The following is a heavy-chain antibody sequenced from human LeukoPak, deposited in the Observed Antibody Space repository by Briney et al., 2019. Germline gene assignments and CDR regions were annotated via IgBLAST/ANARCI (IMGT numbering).Heavy chain of an antibody. Sequence: GKSLKISCKGSGYSFTSYWIGWVRQMPGKGLKWMGIIYPGDSDARYSPSFQGQVTISADKSISTAYLQWSSLKASDTAMYYCARRRDLYSGSYYPFDYWGQGTLVTVSS. CDR1: GYSFTSYW. CDR2: IYPGDSDA. J-gene: IGHJ4*02. CDR3: ARRRDLYSGSYYPFDY. D-gene: IGHD1-26*01. V-gene: IGHV5-51*01.